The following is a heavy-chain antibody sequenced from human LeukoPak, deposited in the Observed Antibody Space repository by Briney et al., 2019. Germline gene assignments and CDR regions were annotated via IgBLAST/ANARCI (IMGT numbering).Heavy chain of an antibody. V-gene: IGHV4-34*01. D-gene: IGHD4-17*01. J-gene: IGHJ3*02. CDR1: GVSFSGYY. CDR3: ARVNVDYGPSAFDI. Sequence: PSETLSLTCAVYGVSFSGYYWSWIRQPPGKGLEWIGEINHSGSTNYNPSLKSRVTISVDTSKNQFSLKLSSVTAADTAVYYCARVNVDYGPSAFDIWGQGTMVTVSS. CDR2: INHSGST.